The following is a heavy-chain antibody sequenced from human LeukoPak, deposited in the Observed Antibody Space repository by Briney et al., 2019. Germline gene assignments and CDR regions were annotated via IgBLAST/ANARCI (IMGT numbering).Heavy chain of an antibody. Sequence: ASETLSLTCTVSGGSVTSSSYYWGWIRQPPGKGLEWIGNIYYSGNSYYNASLKSRVTISVDTSKNQFSLKLSSVTAADTAVYYCARRIVGATTAFDIWGQGTMVTVSS. CDR1: GGSVTSSSYY. CDR3: ARRIVGATTAFDI. V-gene: IGHV4-39*01. CDR2: IYYSGNS. D-gene: IGHD1-26*01. J-gene: IGHJ3*02.